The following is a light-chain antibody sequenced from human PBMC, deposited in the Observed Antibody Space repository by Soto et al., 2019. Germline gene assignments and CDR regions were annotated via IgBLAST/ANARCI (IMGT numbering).Light chain of an antibody. CDR1: QSISSW. J-gene: IGKJ4*01. V-gene: IGKV1-5*01. Sequence: DIQMTQSPSTLSASVGDRVTITCRASQSISSWLAWYQQKPGKAPKLLIYDASSLESGVPSRFSGSGSGTEFTLTISSLQPDDFATYYCQQRNNWPPVTFGGGTKVEIK. CDR3: QQRNNWPPVT. CDR2: DAS.